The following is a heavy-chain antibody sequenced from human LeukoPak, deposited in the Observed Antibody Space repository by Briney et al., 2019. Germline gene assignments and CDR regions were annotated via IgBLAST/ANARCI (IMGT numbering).Heavy chain of an antibody. D-gene: IGHD3-22*01. J-gene: IGHJ3*02. CDR1: GGSIRSSSYY. CDR3: ARISGITMIVVIISQDAFDI. CDR2: IFYSGST. V-gene: IGHV4-39*07. Sequence: SETLSLTCTVSGGSIRSSSYYWGWLRQPPGTGLEWIGSIFYSGSTYYNPSLKSRVTISVDTSKNQFSLKLSSVTAADTAVYYCARISGITMIVVIISQDAFDIWGQGTMVTVSS.